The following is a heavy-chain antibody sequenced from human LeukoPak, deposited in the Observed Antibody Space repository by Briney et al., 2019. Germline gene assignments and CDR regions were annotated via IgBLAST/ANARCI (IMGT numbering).Heavy chain of an antibody. CDR2: INPNSGGT. CDR3: ARAGRSRYFDWPIRNY. D-gene: IGHD3-9*01. Sequence: ASVKVSCKASGYSFTGYYMHWVRQAPGQGLEWMGWINPNSGGTNYAQKFQGRVTMTRDTSISTAYMELSRLRSDDTAVYYCARAGRSRYFDWPIRNYWGQGTLVTVSS. CDR1: GYSFTGYY. J-gene: IGHJ4*02. V-gene: IGHV1-2*02.